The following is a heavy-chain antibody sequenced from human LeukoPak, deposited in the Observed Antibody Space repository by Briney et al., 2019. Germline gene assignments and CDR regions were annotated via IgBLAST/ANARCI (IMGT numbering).Heavy chain of an antibody. D-gene: IGHD3-16*01. CDR2: INPYTANT. CDR3: TRVPSGGSEYFHP. Sequence: VASVKVSCKTSGYTFTNYGISWVRQAPGQGLEWMGWINPYTANTNSAQKLRDRVTLTTDTSTSTAYMELRSLRSDDTAVYYCTRVPSGGSEYFHPWGQGTLVTVSS. V-gene: IGHV1-18*04. J-gene: IGHJ1*01. CDR1: GYTFTNYG.